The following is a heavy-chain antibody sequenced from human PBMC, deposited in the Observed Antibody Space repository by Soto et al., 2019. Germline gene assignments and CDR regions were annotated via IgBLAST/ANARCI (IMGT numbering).Heavy chain of an antibody. Sequence: SETLSLTCAVNGGSFREYYWSWLRQPPGKGLEWIGEINQSGTTHYNPSLKRRINISIDTSKNQFSLNLTSVTAADTATYYCARDIITVIGGEIYYYFGMDVWGQGATVTVSS. V-gene: IGHV4-34*01. CDR2: INQSGTT. CDR1: GGSFREYY. D-gene: IGHD3-10*01. J-gene: IGHJ6*02. CDR3: ARDIITVIGGEIYYYFGMDV.